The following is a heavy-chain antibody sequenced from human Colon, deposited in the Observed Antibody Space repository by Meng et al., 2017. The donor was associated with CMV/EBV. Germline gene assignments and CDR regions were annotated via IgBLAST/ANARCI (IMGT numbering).Heavy chain of an antibody. V-gene: IGHV4-59*01. CDR1: GGSISSYY. D-gene: IGHD4-11*01. CDR2: IYYSGST. CDR3: VRDQTTESYYYYGMDV. J-gene: IGHJ6*02. Sequence: SETLSLTCTVSGGSISSYYWSWIRQPPGKGLEWIGYIYYSGSTNYNPSLKSRVTISVDTSKNQFSLKLSSVTAADTAVYYCVRDQTTESYYYYGMDVWGQGTTVTVSS.